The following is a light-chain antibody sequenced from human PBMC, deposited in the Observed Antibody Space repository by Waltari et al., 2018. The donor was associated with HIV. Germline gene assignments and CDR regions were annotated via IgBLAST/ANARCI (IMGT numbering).Light chain of an antibody. Sequence: EIVLTQSPATLSLSPGERATLSCRASQSISTYLAWYQQNPGQAPRLLIYGASSRATGIPARFSGSGSGTDFTLTISSLEPGDFGVFYCQQRSSWPITFGQGTRLEIK. CDR2: GAS. J-gene: IGKJ5*01. CDR3: QQRSSWPIT. CDR1: QSISTY. V-gene: IGKV3-11*01.